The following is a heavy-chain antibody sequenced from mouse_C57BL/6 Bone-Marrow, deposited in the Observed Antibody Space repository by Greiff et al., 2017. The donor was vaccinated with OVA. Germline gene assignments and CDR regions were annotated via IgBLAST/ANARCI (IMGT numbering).Heavy chain of an antibody. Sequence: QVQLKQSGAELVKPGASVKMSCKASGYTFTTYPIEWMKQNHGKSLEWIGNFHPYNDDTKYNEKFKGKATLTVEKSSSTVYLELSRLTSDDSAVYYCARGYDGYYIWYFDVWGTGTTVTVSS. CDR2: FHPYNDDT. CDR3: ARGYDGYYIWYFDV. CDR1: GYTFTTYP. J-gene: IGHJ1*03. D-gene: IGHD2-3*01. V-gene: IGHV1-47*01.